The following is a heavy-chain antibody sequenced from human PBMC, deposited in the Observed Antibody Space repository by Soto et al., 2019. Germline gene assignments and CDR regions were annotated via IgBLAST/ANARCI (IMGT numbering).Heavy chain of an antibody. V-gene: IGHV3-21*01. CDR1: GFTFSGYS. CDR3: ARGFRNGFNV. J-gene: IGHJ6*02. Sequence: EVQLVESGGGLVKPGGSLRLSCVASGFTFSGYSIIWVRQAPGKGLEWVSYISGPSIYIYYADSVKGRFTISRDNAKSAVYLQMNSPRAEDTAVYYCARGFRNGFNVWGQGTTVSVSS. D-gene: IGHD2-8*01. CDR2: ISGPSIYI.